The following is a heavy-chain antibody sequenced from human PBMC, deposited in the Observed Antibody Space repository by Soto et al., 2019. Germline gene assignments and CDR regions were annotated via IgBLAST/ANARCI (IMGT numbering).Heavy chain of an antibody. Sequence: QVQLVESGGGVVQPGRSLRLYCAASGFSFSSFAMHWVRQAPGKGLEWVAVISYDGRKVYYADSAKGRFTISRDKSKNIVYVQMSSLRDDDTAVYYCARGIQSDNYDSGMDVWGQGTTVTVSS. CDR1: GFSFSSFA. V-gene: IGHV3-30*04. CDR3: ARGIQSDNYDSGMDV. J-gene: IGHJ6*02. CDR2: ISYDGRKV. D-gene: IGHD5-18*01.